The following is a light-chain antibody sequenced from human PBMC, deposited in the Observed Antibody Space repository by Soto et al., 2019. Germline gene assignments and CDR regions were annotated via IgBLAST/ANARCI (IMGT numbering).Light chain of an antibody. J-gene: IGKJ3*01. V-gene: IGKV3-20*01. CDR3: QHYSYSRYFS. Sequence: EIVLTQSPGTLSLSPGERATLSYRASQSVSSNYLAWYQQKPGQAPRLLIYGVSSRATGIPDRFSGSGSGTDFTLTISRLEPEDFAVYYCQHYSYSRYFSFGPGTKVEIK. CDR2: GVS. CDR1: QSVSSNY.